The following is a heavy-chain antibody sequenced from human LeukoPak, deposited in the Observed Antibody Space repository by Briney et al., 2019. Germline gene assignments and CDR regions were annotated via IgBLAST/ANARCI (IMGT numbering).Heavy chain of an antibody. CDR3: AKGESSSWYYFDY. J-gene: IGHJ4*02. Sequence: GGSLRLSCAASGFTFSSYGMHWVRQAPGKGLEWVAFIRYDGSNKYYADSVKGRFTISRDNSKNTLYLQMNRLRAEDTAVYYCAKGESSSWYYFDYGGQGTLVTVSS. D-gene: IGHD6-13*01. CDR1: GFTFSSYG. CDR2: IRYDGSNK. V-gene: IGHV3-30*02.